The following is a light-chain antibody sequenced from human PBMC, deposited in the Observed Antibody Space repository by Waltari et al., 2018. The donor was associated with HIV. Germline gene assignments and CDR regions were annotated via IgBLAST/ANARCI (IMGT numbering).Light chain of an antibody. CDR2: AAS. J-gene: IGKJ1*01. CDR3: QQSHSTPR. V-gene: IGKV1-39*01. CDR1: QRISTY. Sequence: DIQMTQSPSSLSASVGDRVTITCRASQRISTYLNWYQHKSGQAPNLLIYAASNLQSGVPSRFSGSGSGTDFNLTISNLQPEDLATYYCQQSHSTPRFGQGTKVEIK.